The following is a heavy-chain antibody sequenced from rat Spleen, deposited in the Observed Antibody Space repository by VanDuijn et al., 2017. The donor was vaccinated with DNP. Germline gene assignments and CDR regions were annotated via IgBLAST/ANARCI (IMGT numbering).Heavy chain of an antibody. V-gene: IGHV5-31*01. Sequence: EVQLVESGGGPVQPGRSLKLSCVASGFMFSNYWMTWIRQAPGKGLEWVASITNTGGSTYYLDSVKGRFTISRDNAKSTLYLQMDSLRSEDTATYYCAGRPPPTRGPFDYWGQGVTVTVSS. CDR2: ITNTGGST. CDR1: GFMFSNYW. CDR3: AGRPPPTRGPFDY. J-gene: IGHJ2*01. D-gene: IGHD1-4*01.